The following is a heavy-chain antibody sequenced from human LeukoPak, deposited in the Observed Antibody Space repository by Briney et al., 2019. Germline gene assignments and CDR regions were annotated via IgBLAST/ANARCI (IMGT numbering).Heavy chain of an antibody. V-gene: IGHV1-2*06. J-gene: IGHJ4*02. Sequence: GASVKVSCKASGYTLTGYYMHWVRQAPGQGLEWMGRINPNTGGTNYAQKFQGRVTMTGDTSISTAYLDLTSLRSDDTAVYYCARDSVMGAKWGQGTLVTVSS. CDR1: GYTLTGYY. CDR3: ARDSVMGAK. D-gene: IGHD1-26*01. CDR2: INPNTGGT.